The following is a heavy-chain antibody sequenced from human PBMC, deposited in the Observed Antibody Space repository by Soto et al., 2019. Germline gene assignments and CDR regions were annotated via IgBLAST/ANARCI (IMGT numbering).Heavy chain of an antibody. Sequence: GGSLRLSCAASGFTFTSYAMSWVRQAPGKGLEWVSGITGSGDSTNYADSVKGRFSISRDNFKNTLYLQMNSLRAQDTAVYYCAKETAAKTWGQGTLVTVSS. CDR3: AKETAAKT. CDR2: ITGSGDST. J-gene: IGHJ4*02. D-gene: IGHD2-2*01. CDR1: GFTFTSYA. V-gene: IGHV3-23*01.